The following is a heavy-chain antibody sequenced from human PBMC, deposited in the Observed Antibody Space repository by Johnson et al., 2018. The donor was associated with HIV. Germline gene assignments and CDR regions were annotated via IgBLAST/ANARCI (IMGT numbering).Heavy chain of an antibody. D-gene: IGHD6-19*01. J-gene: IGHJ3*02. Sequence: VQLVESGGGVVRPGGSLRLSCEVSGFTFDEYGMSWVRQAPGKGLEWVSGINWNGGSTYYADSVKGSFTISRDNSKNTLYLQMNSLRAEDTAVYYCARTGRAVAGTPHAFDIWGQGTMVTVSS. CDR3: ARTGRAVAGTPHAFDI. V-gene: IGHV3-20*04. CDR1: GFTFDEYG. CDR2: INWNGGST.